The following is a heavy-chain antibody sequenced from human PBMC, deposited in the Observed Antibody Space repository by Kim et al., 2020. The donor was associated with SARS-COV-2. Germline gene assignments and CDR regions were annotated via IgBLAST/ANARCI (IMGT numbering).Heavy chain of an antibody. Sequence: RSKWSTDYAVSVKSRITSNPDTSKNQFSLQLNSVTPEDTAVYYCARNFDYWGQGTLVTVSS. CDR2: RSKWST. CDR3: ARNFDY. V-gene: IGHV6-1*01. J-gene: IGHJ4*02.